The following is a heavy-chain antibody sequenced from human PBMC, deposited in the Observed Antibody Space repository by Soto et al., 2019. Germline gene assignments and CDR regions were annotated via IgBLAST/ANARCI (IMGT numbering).Heavy chain of an antibody. Sequence: QLLESGPGLVKPSETLSLSCTVSGDSMAISDFLSGWLRQPPGKGLEWIGGIYKSGLSDYTPSLRSRASVSVDTSRNQLFLHLPSMTDADTAIYSCARPLYAHTAFAVWGHGELVTASS. CDR1: GDSMAISDFL. J-gene: IGHJ3*01. CDR2: IYKSGLS. D-gene: IGHD2-2*01. V-gene: IGHV4-39*01. CDR3: ARPLYAHTAFAV.